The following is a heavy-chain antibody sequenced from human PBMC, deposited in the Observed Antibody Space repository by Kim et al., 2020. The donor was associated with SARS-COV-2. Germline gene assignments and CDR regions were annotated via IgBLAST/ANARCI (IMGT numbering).Heavy chain of an antibody. J-gene: IGHJ6*01. Sequence: SETLSLTCAVYGGSFSGYYWSWIRQPPGKGLEWIGEINHSGSTNYNPSLKSRVTISVDTSKNQFSLKLSSVTAADTAVYYCASYYDFWSGYYTDYYYYG. CDR3: ASYYDFWSGYYTDYYYYG. CDR2: INHSGST. CDR1: GGSFSGYY. V-gene: IGHV4-34*01. D-gene: IGHD3-3*01.